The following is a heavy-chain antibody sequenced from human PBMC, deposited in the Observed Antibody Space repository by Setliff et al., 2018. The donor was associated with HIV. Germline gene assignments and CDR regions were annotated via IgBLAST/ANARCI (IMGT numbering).Heavy chain of an antibody. CDR2: IDPSGGST. V-gene: IGHV1-46*01. D-gene: IGHD3-16*01. Sequence: ASVKVSCKASGYTFTNYFMHWVRQAPGQGLEWMGIIDPSGGSTTYAQKFQGRLTMTRDTSTSTVYMELSSLRSEGTAVYYCARAVASKNIRGEYYFDYWGQGTLVTVSS. CDR1: GYTFTNYF. J-gene: IGHJ4*02. CDR3: ARAVASKNIRGEYYFDY.